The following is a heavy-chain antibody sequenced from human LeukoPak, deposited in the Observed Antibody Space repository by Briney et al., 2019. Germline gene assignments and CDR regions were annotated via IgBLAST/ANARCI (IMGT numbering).Heavy chain of an antibody. CDR3: YAYSSSWYGSNLDY. J-gene: IGHJ4*02. CDR2: ISGSGGST. D-gene: IGHD6-13*01. V-gene: IGHV3-23*01. CDR1: GFTFSSYA. Sequence: GGSLRLSCAASGFTFSSYAMSWVRQAPGKGLEWVSAISGSGGSTYYADSVKGRFTISRDNSKNTLYLQMNSLRAEDTAVYYCYAYSSSWYGSNLDYWGQGTLVTVSS.